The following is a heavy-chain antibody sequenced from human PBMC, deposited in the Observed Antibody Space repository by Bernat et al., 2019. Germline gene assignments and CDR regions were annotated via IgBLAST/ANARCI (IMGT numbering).Heavy chain of an antibody. CDR1: GYTFTGYY. D-gene: IGHD5-24*01. J-gene: IGHJ5*02. CDR2: INPNSGGT. CDR3: ARESEMATTVGWFDP. V-gene: IGHV1-2*02. Sequence: QVQLVQSGAEVKKPGASVKVSCKASGYTFTGYYMHWVRQAPGQGLEWRGWINPNSGGTNYAQKFQGRVTMTRDTSISTAYMELSRLRSDDTAVYYCARESEMATTVGWFDPWGQGTLVTVAS.